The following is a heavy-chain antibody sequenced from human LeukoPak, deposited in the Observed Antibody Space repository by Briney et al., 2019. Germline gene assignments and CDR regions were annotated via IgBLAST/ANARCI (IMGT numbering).Heavy chain of an antibody. Sequence: GESLKISCQGSGYRFTSYWIAWVRQIPGKGLEWMGIISPRDSDTRHSPSFQGQVTIPADESITTAHLQWSSLEASDTAINFCARQGNSYGYNYWGQGTLVTVSS. CDR2: ISPRDSDT. V-gene: IGHV5-51*01. CDR1: GYRFTSYW. J-gene: IGHJ4*02. D-gene: IGHD5-18*01. CDR3: ARQGNSYGYNY.